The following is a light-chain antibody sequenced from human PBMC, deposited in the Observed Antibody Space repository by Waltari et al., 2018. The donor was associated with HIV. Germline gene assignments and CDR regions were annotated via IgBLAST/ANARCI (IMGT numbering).Light chain of an antibody. Sequence: QSALTQPRSVSGSPGQPAPISCTGPRTDVGGYNSLPWYHQHPGKAPKLMIYDVSKRPSAVPDRFSGSKSGNTASLTISGLQAEDEADYYCCSYAGSYTVYVFGTGTKVTVL. CDR1: RTDVGGYNS. V-gene: IGLV2-11*01. J-gene: IGLJ1*01. CDR2: DVS. CDR3: CSYAGSYTVYV.